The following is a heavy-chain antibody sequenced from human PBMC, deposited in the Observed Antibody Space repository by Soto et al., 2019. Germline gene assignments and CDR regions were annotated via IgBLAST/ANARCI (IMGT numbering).Heavy chain of an antibody. CDR3: AEVQWLDHYYYYYGMDV. CDR2: ISGSGGST. Sequence: PGGSLRLSCAASGFTFSSYAMSWVRQAPGKGLERVSAISGSGGSTYYADSVKGRFTISRDNSKNTLYLQMNSLRAEDTAVYYCAEVQWLDHYYYYYGMDVWGQGTTVTVSS. J-gene: IGHJ6*02. D-gene: IGHD6-19*01. V-gene: IGHV3-23*01. CDR1: GFTFSSYA.